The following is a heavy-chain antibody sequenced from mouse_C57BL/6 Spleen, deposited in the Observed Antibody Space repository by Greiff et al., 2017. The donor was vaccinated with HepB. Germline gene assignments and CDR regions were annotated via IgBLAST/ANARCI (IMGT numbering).Heavy chain of an antibody. J-gene: IGHJ2*01. Sequence: DVKLVESGGGLVKPGGSLKLSCAASGFTFSSYAMSWVRQTPEKRLEWVATISDGGSYTYYPDNVKGRFTISRDNAKNNLYLQMSHLKSEDTAMYYCARDQDGSSLFDYWGQGTTLTVSS. CDR3: ARDQDGSSLFDY. CDR1: GFTFSSYA. V-gene: IGHV5-4*01. D-gene: IGHD1-1*01. CDR2: ISDGGSYT.